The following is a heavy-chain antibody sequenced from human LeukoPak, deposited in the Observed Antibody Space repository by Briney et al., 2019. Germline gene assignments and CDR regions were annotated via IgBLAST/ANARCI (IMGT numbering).Heavy chain of an antibody. CDR3: ARDRSAGYDFWTGYGMDV. D-gene: IGHD3-3*01. CDR1: GFTFSSYA. J-gene: IGHJ6*02. V-gene: IGHV3-23*01. CDR2: ISGSGGST. Sequence: GGSLRLSCAASGFTFSSYAMSWVRQAPGKGLEWVSAISGSGGSTYYADSVKGRFTISRDNAKNSLYLQMNSLRAEDTAVYYCARDRSAGYDFWTGYGMDVWGPGTTVTVSS.